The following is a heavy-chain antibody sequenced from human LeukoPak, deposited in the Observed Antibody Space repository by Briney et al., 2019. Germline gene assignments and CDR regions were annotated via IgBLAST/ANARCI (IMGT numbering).Heavy chain of an antibody. Sequence: PGGSLRLSCAASGFTFSSYSMNWVRQAPGKGLEWVSYIKRSSSTIYYADSVKGRFTVSRDDAKNSLFLQMNSLRDEDTAVYYCARDYGGYSYVFDYWGQGTLVTVSS. D-gene: IGHD5-18*01. CDR1: GFTFSSYS. CDR3: ARDYGGYSYVFDY. V-gene: IGHV3-48*02. CDR2: IKRSSSTI. J-gene: IGHJ4*02.